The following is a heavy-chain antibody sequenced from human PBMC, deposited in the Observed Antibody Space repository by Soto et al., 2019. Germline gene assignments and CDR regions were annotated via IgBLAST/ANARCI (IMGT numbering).Heavy chain of an antibody. D-gene: IGHD2-15*01. V-gene: IGHV3-30-3*01. CDR3: ARDGVRRPDGYCSGGSCYSASLGMDV. CDR1: GFTFSSYA. J-gene: IGHJ6*02. Sequence: PGSSLRLSCRPSGFTFSSYAMHRVRQAPGKGLEWVAVISYDGSNKYYADSVKGRFTISRDNSKNTLYLQMNSLRAEDTAVYYCARDGVRRPDGYCSGGSCYSASLGMDVWGQGPTVTVPS. CDR2: ISYDGSNK.